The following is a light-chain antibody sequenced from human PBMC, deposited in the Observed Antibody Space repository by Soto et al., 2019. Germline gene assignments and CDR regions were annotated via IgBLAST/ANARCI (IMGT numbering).Light chain of an antibody. CDR1: QSISTW. J-gene: IGKJ1*01. CDR2: KAS. Sequence: MQMTQSPSTLSASVGDRVTITCLASQSISTWLAWYQQKPGKAPKLLIYKASSLESGVPSRFSGSGSGTQFTLTISSLQPDDFATYYCQQYNGYSQTFGQGTKVDI. V-gene: IGKV1-5*03. CDR3: QQYNGYSQT.